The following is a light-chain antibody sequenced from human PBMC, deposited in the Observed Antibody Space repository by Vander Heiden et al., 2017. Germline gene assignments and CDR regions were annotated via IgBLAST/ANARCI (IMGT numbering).Light chain of an antibody. CDR2: EVS. V-gene: IGLV2-14*01. CDR3: SSYTSSSTYV. CDR1: SRDVGGYNY. J-gene: IGLJ1*01. Sequence: QSALPQPASVSRSPRQSITLYCTRTSRDVGGYNYVSWYQQHPGKAPKLMIYEVSNRPSGVSNRFSGSKSGNTASLTISGLQAEDEADYYCSSYTSSSTYVFGTGTKVTVL.